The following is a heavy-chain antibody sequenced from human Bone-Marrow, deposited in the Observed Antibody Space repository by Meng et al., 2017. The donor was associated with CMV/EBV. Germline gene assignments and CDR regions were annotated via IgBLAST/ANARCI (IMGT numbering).Heavy chain of an antibody. J-gene: IGHJ4*02. Sequence: QWHLVQSGAEVKKPGASVKVSCKASGYTFTGYYMHWVRQAPGQGLEWMGWINPNSGGTNYAQKFQGRVAMTRDTSISTAYMELSRLRSDDTAVYYCSYGSGSYYPFDYWGQGTLVTVPQ. CDR1: GYTFTGYY. V-gene: IGHV1-2*02. CDR3: SYGSGSYYPFDY. D-gene: IGHD3-10*01. CDR2: INPNSGGT.